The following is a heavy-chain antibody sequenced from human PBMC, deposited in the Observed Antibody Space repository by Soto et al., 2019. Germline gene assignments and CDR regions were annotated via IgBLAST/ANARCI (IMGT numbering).Heavy chain of an antibody. V-gene: IGHV3-23*01. CDR2: ISGSGGGT. CDR1: GFTFSSYA. J-gene: IGHJ4*02. Sequence: GGSLRLSCAASGFTFSSYAMSWVRRAPGNGLEWVSSISGSGGGTYYADSVKGRFTFSRDNSKNTLYLQMNSLRAEDTAVYYCAKFGMATTKRSPPYYIDYWGQGALVTVSS. CDR3: AKFGMATTKRSPPYYIDY. D-gene: IGHD1-1*01.